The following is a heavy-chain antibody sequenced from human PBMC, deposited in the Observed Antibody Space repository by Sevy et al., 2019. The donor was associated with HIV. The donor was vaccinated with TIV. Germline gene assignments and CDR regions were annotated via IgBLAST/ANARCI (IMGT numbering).Heavy chain of an antibody. D-gene: IGHD3-16*02. J-gene: IGHJ4*02. V-gene: IGHV4-39*01. CDR3: ARRGGYPWYYFDY. CDR1: GGSISSSSYY. Sequence: SETLSLTCTVSGGSISSSSYYWGWIRQPPGKGLEWIGSIYYSGSTYYNPSLKSRVTISVDTSKNQFSLKLSSVTAADTAVYYCARRGGYPWYYFDYWGQGTLVTVSS. CDR2: IYYSGST.